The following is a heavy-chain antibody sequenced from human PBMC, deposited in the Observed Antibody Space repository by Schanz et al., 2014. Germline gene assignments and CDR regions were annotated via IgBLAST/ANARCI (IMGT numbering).Heavy chain of an antibody. CDR3: ASADYTNYFDY. V-gene: IGHV3-30*04. CDR1: GFIFSGYA. J-gene: IGHJ4*02. Sequence: VQLVESGGGLVQPGGSLRLSCAASGFIFSGYAMIWVRQAPGKGLEWVAVITYDGRSKDYADSVKGRFTISRDNSKNTVFLQMNSLRGEDTAVHYCASADYTNYFDYWGQGTLVTVSS. CDR2: ITYDGRSK. D-gene: IGHD4-4*01.